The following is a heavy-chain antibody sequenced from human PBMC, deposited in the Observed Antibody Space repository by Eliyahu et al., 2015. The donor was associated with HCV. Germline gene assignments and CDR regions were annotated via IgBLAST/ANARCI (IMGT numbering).Heavy chain of an antibody. Sequence: QVQLVQSGAEVKKPGASVKVSCKASGYTFTSYGISWVRQAPGQGLEWMGWISAYNGNTNYAQKLQGRVTMTTDTSTSTAYMELRSLRSDDTAVYYCARLGEGYYYDSSGYYWFDPWGQGTLVTVSS. CDR1: GYTFTSYG. CDR3: ARLGEGYYYDSSGYYWFDP. V-gene: IGHV1-18*01. D-gene: IGHD3-22*01. CDR2: ISAYNGNT. J-gene: IGHJ5*02.